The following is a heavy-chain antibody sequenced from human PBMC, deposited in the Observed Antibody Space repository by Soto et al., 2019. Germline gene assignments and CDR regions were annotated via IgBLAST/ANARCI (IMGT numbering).Heavy chain of an antibody. CDR2: INPYNGNT. CDR3: AREEDTLIFGVVTTHYMDV. J-gene: IGHJ6*03. Sequence: ASVKVSCKASGYTFTSYGINWVRQAPGQGLEWMGWINPYNGNTNYAQKLQGRVTMTTDTSTNTVYMELRSLRSDDTAVYYCAREEDTLIFGVVTTHYMDVWGKGTTVTVSS. CDR1: GYTFTSYG. V-gene: IGHV1-18*01. D-gene: IGHD3-3*01.